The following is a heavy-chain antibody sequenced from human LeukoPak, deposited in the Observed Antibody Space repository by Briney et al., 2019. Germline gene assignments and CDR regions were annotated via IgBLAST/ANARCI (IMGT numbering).Heavy chain of an antibody. CDR1: GFIFNNYG. V-gene: IGHV3-30*03. D-gene: IGHD2-21*02. J-gene: IGHJ4*02. CDR2: ISRDGKRQ. Sequence: PGGSLRLSCATSGFIFNNYGPHWVRQAPGKGLEWLATISRDGKRQFYTDSVKGRFTISRDDSRNTLYLQMNSLRPEDTAVYYCARDRLNRAYCGNDCYSAAFDYWGQGTLVTVSS. CDR3: ARDRLNRAYCGNDCYSAAFDY.